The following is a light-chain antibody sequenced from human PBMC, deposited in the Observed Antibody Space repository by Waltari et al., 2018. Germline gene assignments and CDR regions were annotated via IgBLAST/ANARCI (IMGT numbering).Light chain of an antibody. J-gene: IGKJ1*01. V-gene: IGKV4-1*01. CDR2: WAP. CDR3: QQYYNTRT. CDR1: QSVLYNSNSKNL. Sequence: DIVLTQSPDSLAVSLGERATINCKSSQSVLYNSNSKNLLAWYQQKPGQPPKLLIYWAPTRESGVPDRFRGSGSGTDFTLTISSLQAEDVAVYYCQQYYNTRTIGQGTNVEIK.